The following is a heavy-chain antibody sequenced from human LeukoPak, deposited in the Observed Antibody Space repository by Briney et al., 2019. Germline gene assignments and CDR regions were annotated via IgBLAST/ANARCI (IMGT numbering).Heavy chain of an antibody. Sequence: GGSLRLSCAASGFTFNNYAMSWVRQAPGKGLEWVSGISGSGGNTYYADSVKGRFTISRDNSKNTLYLQMSSLRPEDTAVYYCAREWSGFGELPDYWGQGTLVTVSS. D-gene: IGHD3-10*01. V-gene: IGHV3-23*01. CDR3: AREWSGFGELPDY. J-gene: IGHJ4*02. CDR1: GFTFNNYA. CDR2: ISGSGGNT.